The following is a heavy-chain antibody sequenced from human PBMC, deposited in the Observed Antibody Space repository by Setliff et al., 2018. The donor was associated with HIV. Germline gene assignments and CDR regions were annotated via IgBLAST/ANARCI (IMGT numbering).Heavy chain of an antibody. CDR3: ARGPYGPPDAFDI. V-gene: IGHV2-70*04. CDR2: IDWVDDK. J-gene: IGHJ3*02. D-gene: IGHD3-10*01. Sequence: SGPTLVNPTQTLTLTCTFSGFSLSTSGMRVTWIRQPPGKALEWLARIDWVDDKFYSTSLKTRLTISKDTSKNQVVLTMTNMDPVDTAMYYCARGPYGPPDAFDIWGQGTMVTVSS. CDR1: GFSLSTSGMR.